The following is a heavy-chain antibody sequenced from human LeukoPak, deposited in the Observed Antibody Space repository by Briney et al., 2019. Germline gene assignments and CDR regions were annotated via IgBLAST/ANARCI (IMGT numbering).Heavy chain of an antibody. J-gene: IGHJ4*02. CDR3: ATPSDSSSLGGGFDY. CDR2: IYSGGRT. D-gene: IGHD6-13*01. Sequence: GGSLTLSCAASGFTLSSNYMTWVRQAPGKGLEGGAVIYSGGRTHYADSGQGRFTISRDNSKNTMYLQMNSVRVEDTAVYYCATPSDSSSLGGGFDYWGQGTLVTVSS. CDR1: GFTLSSNY. V-gene: IGHV3-66*01.